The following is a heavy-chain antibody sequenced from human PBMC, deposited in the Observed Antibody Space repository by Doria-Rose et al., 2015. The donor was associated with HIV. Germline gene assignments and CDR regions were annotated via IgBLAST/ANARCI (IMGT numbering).Heavy chain of an antibody. V-gene: IGHV3-23*02. Sequence: VQLVESGGGLVQPGGSLRLSCAASGFTFKIYGMTWVRQAPGKGLEWVSSISSHGGSVYYRDSVKGQFTISRDNSRNILYLVMINLRVEDTAVFYCAKDRLDSNSSSFGMDIWGQGTTVIVSS. D-gene: IGHD6-6*01. J-gene: IGHJ6*02. CDR3: AKDRLDSNSSSFGMDI. CDR2: ISSHGGSV. CDR1: GFTFKIYG.